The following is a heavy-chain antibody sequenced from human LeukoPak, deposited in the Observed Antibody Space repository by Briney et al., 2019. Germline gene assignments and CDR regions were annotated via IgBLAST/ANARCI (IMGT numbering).Heavy chain of an antibody. D-gene: IGHD2-21*01. CDR1: GFTFSTYA. CDR3: ARDLRVISFDN. CDR2: ISSDGSNK. V-gene: IGHV3-30*04. J-gene: IGHJ4*02. Sequence: GGSLRLSCAASGFTFSTYAMHWVRQAPGKGLAWVAVISSDGSNKYYVDSVKGRFTISRDNSKNTLYLQMNSLRAEDTAIYYCARDLRVISFDNWGQGTLVSVSS.